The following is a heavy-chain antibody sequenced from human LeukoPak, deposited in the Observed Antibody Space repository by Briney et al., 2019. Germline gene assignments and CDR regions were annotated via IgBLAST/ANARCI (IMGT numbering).Heavy chain of an antibody. CDR3: ARVFPPNWFDP. V-gene: IGHV3-66*01. J-gene: IGHJ5*02. CDR1: GFTVTSNY. Sequence: GGSLRLSCAASGFTVTSNYMSWVRQALGKGLEWVSIIYSGGGAYYAESVKGRFTISRDNSRNTLFLQMNSLRAEDTTMYYCARVFPPNWFDPWGQGTLVTVSS. D-gene: IGHD3-10*02. CDR2: IYSGGGA.